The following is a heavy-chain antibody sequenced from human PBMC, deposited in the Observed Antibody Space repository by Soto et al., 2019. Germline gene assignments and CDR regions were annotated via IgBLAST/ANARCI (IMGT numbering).Heavy chain of an antibody. V-gene: IGHV3-33*05. CDR1: GFTFRSYV. CDR2: TSYDGSNN. CDR3: ARWGTTGGLDV. Sequence: QVQLVESGGGVVQPGTSLRLSCVGSGFTFRSYVIHWVRQAPGKGLEWVALTSYDGSNNFYGDSVKGRFTISRDNSRNTVELQMDSLRLEDTGMYYCARWGTTGGLDVWGQGTRVSVSS. D-gene: IGHD3-16*01. J-gene: IGHJ6*02.